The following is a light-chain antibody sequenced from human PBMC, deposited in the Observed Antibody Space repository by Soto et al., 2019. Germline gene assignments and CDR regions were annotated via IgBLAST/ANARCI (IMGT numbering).Light chain of an antibody. CDR1: SSDVGSYNR. V-gene: IGLV2-18*02. CDR3: SSYTSSSTDV. Sequence: QSALTQPPSVSGSPGQSVTISCTGTSSDVGSYNRVSWYQQPPGTAPKLIIYEVNNRPSGVPDRFSGSKSGKTASLTISGLQAEDEADYYCSSYTSSSTDVFGTGTKLTVL. J-gene: IGLJ1*01. CDR2: EVN.